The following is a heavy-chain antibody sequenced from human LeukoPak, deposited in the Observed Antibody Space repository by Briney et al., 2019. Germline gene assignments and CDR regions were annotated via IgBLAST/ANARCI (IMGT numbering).Heavy chain of an antibody. V-gene: IGHV4-34*01. CDR2: INHSGST. Sequence: PSETLSLTCAVYGGSFSGYYWSWIRQPPGKGLEWIGEINHSGSTNYNPSLKSRVTISVDTSKNQFSLKLSSVTAADTAVYYCARAQPLVGGLDYWGQGTLVSVSS. D-gene: IGHD6-13*01. J-gene: IGHJ4*02. CDR3: ARAQPLVGGLDY. CDR1: GGSFSGYY.